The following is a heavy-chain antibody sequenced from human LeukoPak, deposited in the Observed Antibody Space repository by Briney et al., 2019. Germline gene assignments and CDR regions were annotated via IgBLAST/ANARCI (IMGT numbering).Heavy chain of an antibody. CDR2: INHSGST. J-gene: IGHJ4*02. CDR1: GGSFSGYY. V-gene: IGHV4-34*01. Sequence: ASETLSLTCAVYGGSFSGYYWSWIRQPPGKGLEWIGEINHSGSTNYNPSLKSRVTISVDTPKNQFSLKLSSVTAADTAVYYCASRDGRNSIDYWGQGTLVTVSS. CDR3: ASRDGRNSIDY. D-gene: IGHD5-24*01.